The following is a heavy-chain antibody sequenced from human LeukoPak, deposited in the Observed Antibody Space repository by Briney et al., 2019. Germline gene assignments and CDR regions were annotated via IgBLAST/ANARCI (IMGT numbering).Heavy chain of an antibody. J-gene: IGHJ4*02. Sequence: GGSLRLSCAASGFTFSSYGMHWVRQAPGKGLEWVAFIRYDGSNKYYADSVKGRFTISRDNSKNTLYLQMNSLRAEDTAVYYCAKDYLYYYGSGSYCDHWGQGTLVTVSS. CDR1: GFTFSSYG. D-gene: IGHD3-10*01. CDR3: AKDYLYYYGSGSYCDH. CDR2: IRYDGSNK. V-gene: IGHV3-30*02.